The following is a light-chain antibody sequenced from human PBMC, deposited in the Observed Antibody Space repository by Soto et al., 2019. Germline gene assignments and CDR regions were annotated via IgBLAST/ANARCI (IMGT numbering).Light chain of an antibody. V-gene: IGLV1-44*01. J-gene: IGLJ1*01. CDR2: SNN. CDR1: SSNIGSNT. Sequence: QSVLTQPPSASGTPGQRVTISCSGSSSNIGSNTVNWYQQLTGTAPKLLIYSNNQRPSGIPDRFSGSKSGTSASLAISGLQSEYEADYYGGAWDGGLNALFAFGTGTKLTVL. CDR3: GAWDGGLNALFA.